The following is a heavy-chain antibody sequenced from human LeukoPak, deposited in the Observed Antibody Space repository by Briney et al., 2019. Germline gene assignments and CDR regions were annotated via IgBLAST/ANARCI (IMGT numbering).Heavy chain of an antibody. J-gene: IGHJ5*02. CDR1: GSIFIAYY. V-gene: IGHV5-10-1*01. Sequence: GGSLSISWEASGSIFIAYYITGVRQMPGKGLEWMGRIDPSDAYTIYSPSFQGHVTISADKSINTAYLQWNSLRASDTATYYCARRHYDSLTANSWFDPWGQGTLVTVSS. CDR2: IDPSDAYT. D-gene: IGHD3-9*01. CDR3: ARRHYDSLTANSWFDP.